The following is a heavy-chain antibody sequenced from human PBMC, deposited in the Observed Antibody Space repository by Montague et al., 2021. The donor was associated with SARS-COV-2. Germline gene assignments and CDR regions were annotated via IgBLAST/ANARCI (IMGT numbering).Heavy chain of an antibody. J-gene: IGHJ6*02. CDR2: ICFKKST. Sequence: SETLSLTCSRPVSWNSGAARKSTRLNPSHTLNSYAYICFKKSTNYNPSLTSRVTISVDTSKNQVSLKLTSVTAADTAVYYCARHLRVTTVTSHMYHYAMDVWGQGTTVTVSS. CDR1: VSWNSGAA. D-gene: IGHD4-11*01. V-gene: IGHV4-59*08. CDR3: ARHLRVTTVTSHMYHYAMDV.